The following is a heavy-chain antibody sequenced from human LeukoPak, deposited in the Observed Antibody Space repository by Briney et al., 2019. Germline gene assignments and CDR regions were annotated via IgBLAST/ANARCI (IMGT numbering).Heavy chain of an antibody. Sequence: GGSLRLSCAASGFTFSSYAMHWVRQAPGKGLEGVAVISYDGSNKYYADSVKGRFTISRDNSKNTLYLQMNSLRAEDTAVYYCASTYYYDSSGYFDYWGQGTLVTVSS. D-gene: IGHD3-22*01. CDR1: GFTFSSYA. CDR2: ISYDGSNK. V-gene: IGHV3-30-3*01. CDR3: ASTYYYDSSGYFDY. J-gene: IGHJ4*02.